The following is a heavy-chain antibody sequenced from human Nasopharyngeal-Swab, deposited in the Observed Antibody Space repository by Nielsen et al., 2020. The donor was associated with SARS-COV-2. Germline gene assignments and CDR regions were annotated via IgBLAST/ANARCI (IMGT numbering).Heavy chain of an antibody. J-gene: IGHJ6*02. V-gene: IGHV4-59*01. D-gene: IGHD6-19*01. Sequence: SRQAPGKGLERIGYIYYSGSTNYNPSLKSRVTISVDTSKNQFSLKLSSVTAADTAVYYCARDRAWDSSGWDYYYGMDVWGQGTTVTVSS. CDR2: IYYSGST. CDR3: ARDRAWDSSGWDYYYGMDV.